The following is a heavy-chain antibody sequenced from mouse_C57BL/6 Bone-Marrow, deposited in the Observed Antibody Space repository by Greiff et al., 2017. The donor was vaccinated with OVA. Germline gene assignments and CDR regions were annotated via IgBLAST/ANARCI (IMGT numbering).Heavy chain of an antibody. J-gene: IGHJ1*03. V-gene: IGHV5-15*01. D-gene: IGHD2-5*01. Sequence: EVKLVESGGGLVQPGGSLKLSCAASGFTFSDYGMAWVRQAPRKGPEWVAFISNLAYSIYYADTVTGRFTISRENAKNTLYLEMSSLRSEDTAMYYCASDSNSRYWYFDVWGTGTTVTVSS. CDR2: ISNLAYSI. CDR3: ASDSNSRYWYFDV. CDR1: GFTFSDYG.